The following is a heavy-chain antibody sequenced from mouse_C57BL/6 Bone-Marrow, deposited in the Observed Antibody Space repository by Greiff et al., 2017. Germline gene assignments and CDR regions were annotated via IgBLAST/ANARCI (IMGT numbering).Heavy chain of an antibody. Sequence: VQLQQSGAELVRPGASVKLSCTASGFNIKDDYIHWVKQRPEQGLEWIGWIDPEIGDTEYASKFQGKATITSDTSSTTAYLQLSSLPSEDTAVYYCSSFDGNYFDFWGQGTPLTVAS. D-gene: IGHD2-3*01. V-gene: IGHV14-4*01. CDR1: GFNIKDDY. J-gene: IGHJ2*01. CDR3: SSFDGNYFDF. CDR2: IDPEIGDT.